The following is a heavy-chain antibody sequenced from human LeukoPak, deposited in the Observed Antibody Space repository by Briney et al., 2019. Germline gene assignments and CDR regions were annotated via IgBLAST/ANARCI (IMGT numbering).Heavy chain of an antibody. J-gene: IGHJ4*02. CDR1: GGSVSSTNW. CDR2: VHLDGRT. CDR3: AREGGFYRPLDY. Sequence: SETLSLTCGVSGGSVSSTNWWTWIRQPPGKGLEWIGEVHLDGRTNFNPSLESRLTMSVDLSENHISLKLTSVTAADTAVYYCAREGGFYRPLDYTGQGTLVTVSS. V-gene: IGHV4-4*02. D-gene: IGHD3-3*01.